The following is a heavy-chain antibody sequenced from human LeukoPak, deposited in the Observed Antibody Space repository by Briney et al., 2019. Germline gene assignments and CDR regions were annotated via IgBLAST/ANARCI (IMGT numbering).Heavy chain of an antibody. CDR2: ISSNGGST. J-gene: IGHJ4*02. D-gene: IGHD3-10*01. CDR1: GFTFSNYA. Sequence: PGGSLRLSCGASGFTFSNYAVHWVRQAPGKGLEYVSAISSNGGSTYYANSVKGRFTIPRDNSKNTLYLQMGSLRAEDMAVYYCARAPGTYYDYWGQGTLVTVSS. CDR3: ARAPGTYYDY. V-gene: IGHV3-64*01.